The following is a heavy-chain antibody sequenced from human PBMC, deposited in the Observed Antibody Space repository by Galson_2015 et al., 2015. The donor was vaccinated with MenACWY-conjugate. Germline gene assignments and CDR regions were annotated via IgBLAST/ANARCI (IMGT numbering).Heavy chain of an antibody. CDR2: ISYSGGST. Sequence: SLRLSCAASGFTFSSYAMTWVRQAPGKGLQWVSAISYSGGSTFYADSVKGRFTISRDNSKNTLYLQMNSLRVEDTAVYYCAKGVVISISSGCYCGGQGTLVTVTS. D-gene: IGHD2-21*01. J-gene: IGHJ4*02. V-gene: IGHV3-23*01. CDR1: GFTFSSYA. CDR3: AKGVVISISSGCYC.